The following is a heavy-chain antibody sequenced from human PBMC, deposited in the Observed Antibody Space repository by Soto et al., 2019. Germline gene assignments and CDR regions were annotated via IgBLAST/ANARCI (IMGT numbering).Heavy chain of an antibody. Sequence: PGGSLRLSCAASGFTFSSYGMHWVRQAPGKGLEWVAVISYDGSNKYYADSVKGRFTISRDNSKNTLYLQMNSLRAEDTAVYYCAKDPLRGIAAAGPYHYYYYGMDVWGQGTTVTVSS. CDR2: ISYDGSNK. V-gene: IGHV3-30*18. CDR1: GFTFSSYG. D-gene: IGHD6-13*01. J-gene: IGHJ6*02. CDR3: AKDPLRGIAAAGPYHYYYYGMDV.